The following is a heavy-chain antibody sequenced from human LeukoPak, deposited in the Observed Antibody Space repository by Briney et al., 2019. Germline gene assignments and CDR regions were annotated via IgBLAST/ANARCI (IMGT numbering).Heavy chain of an antibody. V-gene: IGHV4-39*07. J-gene: IGHJ4*02. CDR2: IYYSGTT. D-gene: IGHD4-11*01. CDR1: DGSISSSSYS. Sequence: PSETLSLTCTVSDGSISSSSYSWGWIRQPPGKGLEWIGSIYYSGTTYYNPPLKSRVTISVDTSKNQLSLKLSSVTAADTAVYYCARTTLVAPVRGSGFDYWGQGTLVTVSS. CDR3: ARTTLVAPVRGSGFDY.